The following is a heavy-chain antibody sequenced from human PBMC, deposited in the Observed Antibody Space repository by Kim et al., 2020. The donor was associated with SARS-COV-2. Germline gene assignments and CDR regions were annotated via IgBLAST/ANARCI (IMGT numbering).Heavy chain of an antibody. J-gene: IGHJ3*02. D-gene: IGHD2-15*01. CDR2: IYYSGST. CDR1: GGSISSSSYY. CDR3: ARRVEMDAFDI. Sequence: SETLSLTCTVSGGSISSSSYYWGWIRQPPGKGLEWIGSIYYSGSTYYNPSLKSRVTISVDTSKNQFSLKLSSVTAADTAVYYCARRVEMDAFDIWGQGTMVTVSS. V-gene: IGHV4-39*01.